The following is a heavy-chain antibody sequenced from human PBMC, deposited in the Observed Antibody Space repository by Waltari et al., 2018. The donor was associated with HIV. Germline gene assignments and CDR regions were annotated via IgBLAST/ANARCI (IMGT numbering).Heavy chain of an antibody. Sequence: QLQLQESGPGLVKPSETLSLTCTVSGGSISSSIYHWGWIRQPPGKGLEWIGSIYYSGSAYYNPSLKSRVTMSVDTSKNQFSLKLSSVTAADTAVYYCARHRAYFDFWSGYQTNPFDYWGQGALVTVSS. J-gene: IGHJ4*02. V-gene: IGHV4-39*01. D-gene: IGHD3-3*01. CDR3: ARHRAYFDFWSGYQTNPFDY. CDR1: GGSISSSIYH. CDR2: IYYSGSA.